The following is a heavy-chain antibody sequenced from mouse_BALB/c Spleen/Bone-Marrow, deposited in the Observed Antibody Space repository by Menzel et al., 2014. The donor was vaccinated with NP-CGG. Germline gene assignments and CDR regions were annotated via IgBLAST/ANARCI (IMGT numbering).Heavy chain of an antibody. CDR2: ISSGSSTI. Sequence: EVMLVESGGGLVQPGGSRKLSCAASGFTFSSFGMHWVRQAPEKGLEWVAYISSGSSTIYYADTVEGRFTISRDNPKNTLFLQMTSLRSEDTAMYYCARHYGTIYYYAMDYWGQGTSVTVSS. V-gene: IGHV5-17*02. CDR1: GFTFSSFG. J-gene: IGHJ4*01. CDR3: ARHYGTIYYYAMDY. D-gene: IGHD2-1*01.